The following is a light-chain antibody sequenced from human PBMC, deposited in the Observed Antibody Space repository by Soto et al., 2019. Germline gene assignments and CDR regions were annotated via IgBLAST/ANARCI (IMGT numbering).Light chain of an antibody. CDR1: SSNNGNNY. J-gene: IGLJ2*01. V-gene: IGLV1-51*01. CDR2: DNN. CDR3: GTWDSSLSAGEV. Sequence: QSVLTQPPSVSAAPGQKVTISCSGSSSNNGNNYVSWYQQLPGTAPKLLIYDNNKRPSGIPDRFSGSKSGTSATLGITGLQTGDEADYYCGTWDSSLSAGEVFGGGTKLTVL.